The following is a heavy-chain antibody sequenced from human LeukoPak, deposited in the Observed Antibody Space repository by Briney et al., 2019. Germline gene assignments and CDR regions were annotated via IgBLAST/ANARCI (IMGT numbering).Heavy chain of an antibody. V-gene: IGHV2-70*11. Sequence: SGPALVKPTQTLTLTCTFSGFSLSTRGMCVSWIRQPPGQALEWLARIDWADDKYYSTSLKTRLNISKDTSKNQVVLTMTNMDPVDTATYYCARSRGVEYGGFVSDSWGQGTLVTVSS. CDR3: ARSRGVEYGGFVSDS. J-gene: IGHJ4*02. CDR1: GFSLSTRGMC. CDR2: IDWADDK. D-gene: IGHD4-23*01.